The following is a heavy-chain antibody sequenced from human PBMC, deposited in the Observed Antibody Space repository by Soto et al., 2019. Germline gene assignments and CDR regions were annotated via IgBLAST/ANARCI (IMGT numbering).Heavy chain of an antibody. CDR1: GYTFTSYG. J-gene: IGHJ4*02. D-gene: IGHD3-9*01. V-gene: IGHV1-18*01. CDR3: AREYILTGLCAY. CDR2: ISAYNGNT. Sequence: ASVKVSCKASGYTFTSYGISWVRQAPGQGREWMVCISAYNGNTNYAQKLQGRVTMTTDTSTSKAYMELRSLRSDDTAVYYCAREYILTGLCAYWGQGPLVNVCS.